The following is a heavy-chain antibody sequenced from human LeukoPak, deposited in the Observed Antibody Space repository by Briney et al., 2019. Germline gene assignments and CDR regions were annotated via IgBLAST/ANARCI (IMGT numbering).Heavy chain of an antibody. V-gene: IGHV4-38-2*01. Sequence: SETLSLTCAVSGYSISSGYYWGWIRQPPGKGLEWIGSIYHSGSTYYNPSLKSRVTISVDTSENQFSLKLSSVTAADTAVYYCARGGQSSSWRDWFDPWGQGTLVTVSS. CDR3: ARGGQSSSWRDWFDP. CDR2: IYHSGST. J-gene: IGHJ5*02. CDR1: GYSISSGYY. D-gene: IGHD6-13*01.